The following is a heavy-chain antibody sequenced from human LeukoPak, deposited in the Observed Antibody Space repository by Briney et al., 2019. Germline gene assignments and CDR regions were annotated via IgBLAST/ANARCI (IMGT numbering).Heavy chain of an antibody. CDR1: GFIFSSYA. CDR2: ISYDGSNK. CDR3: AKINSYGYLGAFDI. V-gene: IGHV3-30-3*01. Sequence: GRSLRLSCGASGFIFSSYALHWVRQAPGKGLEWVALISYDGSNKYYADSVKGRFTISRDSSKNTLYLQMNSLRAEDTALYYCAKINSYGYLGAFDIWGQGTVVTVSS. D-gene: IGHD5-18*01. J-gene: IGHJ3*02.